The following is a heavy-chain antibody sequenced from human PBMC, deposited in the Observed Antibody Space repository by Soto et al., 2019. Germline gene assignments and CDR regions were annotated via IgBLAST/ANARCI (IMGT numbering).Heavy chain of an antibody. D-gene: IGHD6-13*01. J-gene: IGHJ5*01. CDR1: GFTFSSYW. Sequence: PEGSLRLSCAAYGFTFSSYWMHWVRQAQGKGLVWVSRINSDGSSTSYADSVRGRFTIPRDNAKNTLYLQMNSLRGEDTAVYYCTRHPAPAGWFDYWGQGTLVTVSS. CDR3: TRHPAPAGWFDY. V-gene: IGHV3-74*01. CDR2: INSDGSST.